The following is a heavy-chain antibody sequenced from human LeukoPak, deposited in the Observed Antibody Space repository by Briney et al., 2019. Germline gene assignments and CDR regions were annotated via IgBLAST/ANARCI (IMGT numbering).Heavy chain of an antibody. J-gene: IGHJ6*02. CDR3: ARADYSDSSGYSYYGMDV. Sequence: SQTLSLTCAISGDSFSSNSAARNWIRQSPSRGPEWLGRTYYRSKWYFDYAVSVKSRIIINPDTSKNQFSLQLNSVTPEDTAVYYCARADYSDSSGYSYYGMDVWGQGTTVTVSS. D-gene: IGHD3-22*01. CDR2: TYYRSKWYF. CDR1: GDSFSSNSAA. V-gene: IGHV6-1*01.